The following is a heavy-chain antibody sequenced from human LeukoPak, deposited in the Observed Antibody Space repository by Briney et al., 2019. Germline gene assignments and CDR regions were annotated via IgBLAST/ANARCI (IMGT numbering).Heavy chain of an antibody. CDR3: ARDRYCSGGSCYSGGWYFDL. J-gene: IGHJ2*01. CDR2: IIPIFGTA. Sequence: SVTVSYKASGGTFSSYAISWVRQAPGQGLEWMGGIIPIFGTANYAQKFQGRVTITADESTSTAYMELSSLRSEDTAVYYCARDRYCSGGSCYSGGWYFDLWGRGTLVTVSS. D-gene: IGHD2-15*01. CDR1: GGTFSSYA. V-gene: IGHV1-69*13.